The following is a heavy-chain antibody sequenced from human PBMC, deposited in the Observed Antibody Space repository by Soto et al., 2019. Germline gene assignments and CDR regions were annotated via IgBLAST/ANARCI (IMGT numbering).Heavy chain of an antibody. CDR3: AKSPVYDFWSGYSFDP. D-gene: IGHD3-3*01. J-gene: IGHJ5*02. Sequence: GGSLRLSCAASGFTFGDYAMRWVRRAPGKGLEWVSTISGSGSSTYYADSVKGRFTISRDNSKNTLYLQMNSLRAEDTAVYYCAKSPVYDFWSGYSFDPWGQGTLVTVSS. V-gene: IGHV3-23*01. CDR1: GFTFGDYA. CDR2: ISGSGSST.